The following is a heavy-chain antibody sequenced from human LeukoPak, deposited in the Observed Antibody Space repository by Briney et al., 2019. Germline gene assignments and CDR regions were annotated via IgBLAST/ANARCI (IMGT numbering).Heavy chain of an antibody. V-gene: IGHV3-7*01. D-gene: IGHD3-22*01. J-gene: IGHJ4*02. CDR1: GFTFSSYW. CDR3: ARGRHYYASSGYLSDYFDY. Sequence: GGSLRLSCAASGFTFSSYWMSWVRQAPGKGLEWVANVKQDGSEKNYVDSVKGRFTISRDNAKNSLYLQMNSLRAEDTAVYYCARGRHYYASSGYLSDYFDYWGRGTLVTVSS. CDR2: VKQDGSEK.